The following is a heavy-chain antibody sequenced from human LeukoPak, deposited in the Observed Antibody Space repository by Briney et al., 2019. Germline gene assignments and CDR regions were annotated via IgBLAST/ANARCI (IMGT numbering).Heavy chain of an antibody. V-gene: IGHV3-73*01. CDR2: IRSKANSYAT. CDR1: GFTVSGSA. D-gene: IGHD3-10*01. Sequence: PGGSLRLSCAASGFTVSGSAMHWVRQASGKGLEWVGRIRSKANSYATAYAASVKGRFTISRDDSKNTAYLQMNSLKTEDTAVYYCTRHDQYYYGSGGYYYYYMDVWGKGTTVTISS. CDR3: TRHDQYYYGSGGYYYYYMDV. J-gene: IGHJ6*03.